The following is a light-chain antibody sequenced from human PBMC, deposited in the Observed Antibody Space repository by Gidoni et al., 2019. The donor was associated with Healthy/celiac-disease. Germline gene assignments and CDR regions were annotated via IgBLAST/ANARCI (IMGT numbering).Light chain of an antibody. Sequence: MQLTQAPSSLSASVGDRVTITCRASQGISSALPWYQQKPGKAPKLLIYDASSLESGVPSRFSGSGSGTDFTLTISSLQPEDFATYYCQQFNSYPLTFGGGTKVEIK. J-gene: IGKJ4*01. CDR1: QGISSA. CDR2: DAS. CDR3: QQFNSYPLT. V-gene: IGKV1-13*02.